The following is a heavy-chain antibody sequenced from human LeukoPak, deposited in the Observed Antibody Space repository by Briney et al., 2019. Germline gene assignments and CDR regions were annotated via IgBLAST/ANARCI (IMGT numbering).Heavy chain of an antibody. CDR1: GYTFTGYY. J-gene: IGHJ3*02. D-gene: IGHD4-17*01. CDR3: ASRTVTTSDDAFDI. V-gene: IGHV1-2*02. Sequence: ASVKVPCKAFGYTFTGYYVHWVRQAPGQGLEWMGWINPNSGGTNYAQKFQGRVTMTRDTSISTAYMELSRLRSDDTAVYYCASRTVTTSDDAFDIWGQGTMVTVSS. CDR2: INPNSGGT.